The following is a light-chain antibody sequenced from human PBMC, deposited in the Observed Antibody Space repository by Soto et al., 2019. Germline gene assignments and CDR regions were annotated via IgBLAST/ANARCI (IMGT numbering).Light chain of an antibody. CDR2: KAS. Sequence: DIKLTQAQSFLSASAGERVSLTCLASQAISSYLAWYQQKPGRAPKLLIYKASSLESGVPLRFSGSGSGTDFTLTISRLEPEDFAVYYCQQYGSSPYTFGQGTRLEIK. V-gene: IGKV1-9*01. CDR3: QQYGSSPYT. J-gene: IGKJ5*01. CDR1: QAISSY.